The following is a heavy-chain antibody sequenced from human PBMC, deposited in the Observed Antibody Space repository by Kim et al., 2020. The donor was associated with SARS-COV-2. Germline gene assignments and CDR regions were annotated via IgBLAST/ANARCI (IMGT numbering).Heavy chain of an antibody. CDR1: GFTFSSYA. CDR2: ISGSGGST. V-gene: IGHV3-23*01. D-gene: IGHD3-22*01. CDR3: ARDRNYYDSSGYYYPRYYYYYGMDV. Sequence: GGSLRLSCAASGFTFSSYAMSWVRQAPGKGLEWVSAISGSGGSTYYADSVKGRFTISRDNSKNTLYLQMNSLRAEDTAVYYCARDRNYYDSSGYYYPRYYYYYGMDVWGQVTTVTVSS. J-gene: IGHJ6*02.